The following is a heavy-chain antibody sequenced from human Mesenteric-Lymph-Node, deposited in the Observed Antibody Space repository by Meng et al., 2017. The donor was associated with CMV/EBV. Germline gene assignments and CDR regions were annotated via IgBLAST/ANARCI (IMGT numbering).Heavy chain of an antibody. D-gene: IGHD3-10*01. CDR2: ITYDGSDK. V-gene: IGHV3-30*02. J-gene: IGHJ4*02. CDR1: GFTFSSSG. CDR3: AKSRSYYGSGSYLDS. Sequence: GGSLRLSCAASGFTFSSSGMHWLRQAPGKGPEWVAFITYDGSDKFYADSVTGRFTISRDNSRGTVFLQLDSLKVDDTAVYYCAKSRSYYGSGSYLDSWGQGTLVTVSS.